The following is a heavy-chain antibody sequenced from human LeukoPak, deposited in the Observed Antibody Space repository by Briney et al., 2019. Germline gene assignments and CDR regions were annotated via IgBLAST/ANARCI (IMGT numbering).Heavy chain of an antibody. V-gene: IGHV3-23*01. CDR3: AKGHGYLDY. CDR2: ISGSGGST. CDR1: GLTVGDYG. J-gene: IGHJ4*02. Sequence: PGGSLRLSCAASGLTVGDYGMSWVRQAPGKGLEWVSAISGSGGSTYYADSVKGRFTISRDNSKNTLYLQMNSLRAEDTAVYYCAKGHGYLDYWGQGTLVTVSS.